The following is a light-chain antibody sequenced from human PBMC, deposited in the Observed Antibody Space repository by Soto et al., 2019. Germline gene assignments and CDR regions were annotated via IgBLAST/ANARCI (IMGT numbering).Light chain of an antibody. CDR3: QKYNTAPLT. CDR1: QSFSTY. J-gene: IGKJ4*01. Sequence: DFRMTQSPSSLSASVGDRVTITCRASQSFSTYLAWYQQKPGKVPKLLISGISTLQSGVPSRFSGSGYGTEFTLTISNLQPEDVATYYCQKYNTAPLTFGGGTKVDIK. V-gene: IGKV1-27*01. CDR2: GIS.